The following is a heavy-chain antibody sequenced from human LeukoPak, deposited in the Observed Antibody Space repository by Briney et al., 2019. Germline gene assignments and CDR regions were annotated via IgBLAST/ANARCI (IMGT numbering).Heavy chain of an antibody. D-gene: IGHD3-10*01. CDR3: ATHFSAGTTGYFDY. V-gene: IGHV4-59*08. CDR2: IYYSGSI. J-gene: IGHJ4*02. CDR1: GDSISRYY. Sequence: SETLSLTCSVSGDSISRYYWNWIRQPPGKGLVWIGYIYYSGSISYSPSLKSRVTISADTSKNQISLELRSVTVTDTAVYYCATHFSAGTTGYFDYWGQGILVTVSS.